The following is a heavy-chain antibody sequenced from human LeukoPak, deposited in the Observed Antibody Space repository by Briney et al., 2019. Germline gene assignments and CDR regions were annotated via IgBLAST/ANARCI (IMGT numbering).Heavy chain of an antibody. CDR1: GFIFNNYG. V-gene: IGHV3-23*01. CDR3: AKDPPWND. Sequence: PGGSLRLSCAASGFIFNNYGLVWVRQAPGKGLEWVSAISGSGGSTYYADSVKGRFTISRDNSKNTLYLQMNSLRAEDTAVYYCAKDPPWNDWGQGTLVTVSS. D-gene: IGHD1-1*01. J-gene: IGHJ4*02. CDR2: ISGSGGST.